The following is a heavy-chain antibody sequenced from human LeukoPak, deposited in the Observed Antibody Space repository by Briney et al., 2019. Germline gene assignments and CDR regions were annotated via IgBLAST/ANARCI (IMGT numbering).Heavy chain of an antibody. V-gene: IGHV4-4*02. Sequence: SETLSLTCTVSGDSINSLDLWSWVRQPPGKGLEWIGEMYLSGTTHSNPSVKSRVTISIDKSKNQFFLNLSSVTAADTAVYYCAGLVGRYSSGLYYYYFDYWSQGTLVTVSS. CDR3: AGLVGRYSSGLYYYYFDY. D-gene: IGHD3-22*01. J-gene: IGHJ4*02. CDR1: GDSINSLDL. CDR2: MYLSGTT.